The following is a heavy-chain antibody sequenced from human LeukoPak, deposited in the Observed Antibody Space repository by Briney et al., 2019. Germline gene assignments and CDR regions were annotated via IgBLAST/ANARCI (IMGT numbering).Heavy chain of an antibody. CDR1: GASTTSYY. CDR2: IYSDGTT. J-gene: IGHJ4*02. Sequence: SETLSLTCSVSGASTTSYYWNWIRQAPGKGLEWLGYIYSDGTTSYSPSLRSRVTISIDTSRNQFSLKLSSVTAADAAVYYCARDTRSYDTSGYYYFDYWGQGALVSVSS. V-gene: IGHV4-59*01. D-gene: IGHD3-22*01. CDR3: ARDTRSYDTSGYYYFDY.